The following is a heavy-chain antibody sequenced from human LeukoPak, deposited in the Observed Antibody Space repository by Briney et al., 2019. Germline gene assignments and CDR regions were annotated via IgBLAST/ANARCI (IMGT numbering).Heavy chain of an antibody. CDR3: ARVKGAAAGTDNGFDP. CDR2: IYYSGST. V-gene: IGHV4-59*08. J-gene: IGHJ5*02. CDR1: GGSISSYY. Sequence: SETLSLTCTVSGGSISSYYWSWIRQPPGKGLEWIGYIYYSGSTNYNPSLKSRVTISVDTSKNQFSLKLSSVTAADTAVYYGARVKGAAAGTDNGFDPWGQGTLVTVSS. D-gene: IGHD6-13*01.